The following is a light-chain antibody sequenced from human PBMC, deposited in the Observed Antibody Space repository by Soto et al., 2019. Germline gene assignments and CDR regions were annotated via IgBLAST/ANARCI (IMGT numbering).Light chain of an antibody. CDR3: CSYAGTLV. Sequence: QSALTQPRSVSGSPGQSVTISCTGTSSDVGGYNYVSWYQQHPGKAPKLMIYDVSKRPSGVPDRFSGSKSGNTASLTISGLQAEDEADYYCCSYAGTLVFVGGTKVTVL. CDR2: DVS. J-gene: IGLJ2*01. CDR1: SSDVGGYNY. V-gene: IGLV2-11*01.